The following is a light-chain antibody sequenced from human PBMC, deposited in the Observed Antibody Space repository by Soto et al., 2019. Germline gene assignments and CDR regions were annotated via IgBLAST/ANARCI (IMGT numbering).Light chain of an antibody. CDR3: QQSYSTPRT. Sequence: TRMTQSPSSKSPSVVDRVTITCRASQSISSYLNWYQQKPGKAPKLLIYAASSLQSGVPSRFSGSGSGTDFTLTISSLQPEDFATYYCQQSYSTPRTFGQGTKVDI. J-gene: IGKJ1*01. CDR1: QSISSY. V-gene: IGKV1-39*01. CDR2: AAS.